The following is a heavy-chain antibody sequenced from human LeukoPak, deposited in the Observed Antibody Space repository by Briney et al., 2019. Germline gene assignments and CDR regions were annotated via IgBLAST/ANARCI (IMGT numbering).Heavy chain of an antibody. D-gene: IGHD3-10*01. CDR3: AKVMVRYYFYNGMDV. Sequence: GGSLRLSCAASGFSFRGYAMHWVRQAPGKGLEWLAVISSDGKNDFYADSVKGRFTISRDSSEKTLYLQMNSLRPDDTGVYYCAKVMVRYYFYNGMDVWGQGTTVIVSS. J-gene: IGHJ6*02. CDR2: ISSDGKND. V-gene: IGHV3-30*18. CDR1: GFSFRGYA.